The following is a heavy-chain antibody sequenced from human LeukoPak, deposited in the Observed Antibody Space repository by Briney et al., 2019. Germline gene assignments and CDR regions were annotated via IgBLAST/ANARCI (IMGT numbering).Heavy chain of an antibody. V-gene: IGHV1-69*13. Sequence: ASVKVSCKASGGTFSSYAISWVRQAPGQGLEWMGGIIPIFGTANYAQKFQGRVTITADESTSTAYMELSSLRSEDTAVYYCARSDYDYVWGSYRWNDYWGQGTLVTVSS. CDR3: ARSDYDYVWGSYRWNDY. D-gene: IGHD3-16*02. CDR1: GGTFSSYA. J-gene: IGHJ4*02. CDR2: IIPIFGTA.